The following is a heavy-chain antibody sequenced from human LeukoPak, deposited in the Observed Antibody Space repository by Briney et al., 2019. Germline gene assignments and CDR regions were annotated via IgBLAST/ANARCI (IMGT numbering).Heavy chain of an antibody. J-gene: IGHJ6*02. CDR3: ARGHYGMDV. CDR2: INVDGDEK. CDR1: AFTLSNYW. Sequence: PGGSLRLSCAAFAFTLSNYWMTWVRRAPGKGLEWVANINVDGDEKHYVDSVKGRFTISRDNAQKSLYPQMNSLRAEDTAVYYCARGHYGMDVWGQGTTVTVSS. V-gene: IGHV3-7*01.